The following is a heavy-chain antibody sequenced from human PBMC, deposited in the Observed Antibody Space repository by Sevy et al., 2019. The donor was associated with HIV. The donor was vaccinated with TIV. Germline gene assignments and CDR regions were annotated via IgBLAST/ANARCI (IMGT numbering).Heavy chain of an antibody. V-gene: IGHV1-24*01. D-gene: IGHD3-10*01. CDR2: FDPEDGET. J-gene: IGHJ3*02. CDR1: GYTLTELS. CDR3: ATGLLWFRGGI. Sequence: ASVKVSCKVSGYTLTELSMHWVRQAPGKGLEWMGGFDPEDGETIYAQKFQGRVTITEDTSTDTAYMELSSLRTEDTAVDYCATGLLWFRGGIWGQGTMVTVSS.